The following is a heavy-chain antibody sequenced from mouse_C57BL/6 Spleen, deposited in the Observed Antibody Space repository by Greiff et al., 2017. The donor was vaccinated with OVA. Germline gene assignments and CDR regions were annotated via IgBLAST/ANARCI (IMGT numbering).Heavy chain of an antibody. V-gene: IGHV5-12*01. CDR3: ARRALGYNYAMDY. CDR1: GFTFSDYY. Sequence: EVNLVESGGGLVQPGGSLKLSCAASGFTFSDYYMYWVRQTPEKRLEWVAYISNGGGSTYYPDTVQGRFTISRDNAKNTLYLQMSHLKSEDTAMYDGARRALGYNYAMDYWGQGTSVTVSS. J-gene: IGHJ4*01. CDR2: ISNGGGST. D-gene: IGHD3-2*02.